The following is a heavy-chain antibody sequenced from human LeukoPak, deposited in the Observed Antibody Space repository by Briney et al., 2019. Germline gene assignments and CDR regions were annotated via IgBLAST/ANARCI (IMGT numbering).Heavy chain of an antibody. J-gene: IGHJ4*02. CDR1: GFTVSSNY. CDR3: ARHSADYGDYVFDY. CDR2: TYSGGSA. Sequence: GGSLRLSCAASGFTVSSNYMSWVRQAPGKGLEWVSVTYSGGSAYYIDSVKGRFTISRDNSKNTLYLQMDSLGAEDTAVYYCARHSADYGDYVFDYWGQGTLVTVSS. V-gene: IGHV3-66*04. D-gene: IGHD4-17*01.